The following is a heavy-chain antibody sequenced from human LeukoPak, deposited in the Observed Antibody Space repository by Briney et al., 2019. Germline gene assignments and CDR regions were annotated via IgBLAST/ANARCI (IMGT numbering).Heavy chain of an antibody. Sequence: GSLRLSCAASGFTFSSYAMHWVRQAPGKGLEWVAVISYDGSNKYYADSVKGRFTISRDNSKNTLYLQMNSLRAEDTAVYYCARTYCGGDCYSGGDYWGQGTLVTVSS. J-gene: IGHJ4*02. CDR3: ARTYCGGDCYSGGDY. CDR1: GFTFSSYA. V-gene: IGHV3-30-3*01. D-gene: IGHD2-21*02. CDR2: ISYDGSNK.